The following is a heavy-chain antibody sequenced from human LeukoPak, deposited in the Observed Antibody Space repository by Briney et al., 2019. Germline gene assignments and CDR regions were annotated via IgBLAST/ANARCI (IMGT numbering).Heavy chain of an antibody. CDR3: ARGGAGHSSGWYRYYYYYYMDV. Sequence: GASVKVSCKASGGTFSSYAISWVRQAPGQGLEWMGGIIPIFGTANYAQKFQGRVTITADESTSTAYMELSSLRSEDTAVYYCARGGAGHSSGWYRYYYYYYMDVWGKGTTVTVSS. CDR2: IIPIFGTA. V-gene: IGHV1-69*13. CDR1: GGTFSSYA. J-gene: IGHJ6*03. D-gene: IGHD6-19*01.